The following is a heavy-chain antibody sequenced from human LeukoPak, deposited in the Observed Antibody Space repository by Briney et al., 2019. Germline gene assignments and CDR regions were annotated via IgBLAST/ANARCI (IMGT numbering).Heavy chain of an antibody. CDR2: IYYSGST. CDR1: GGSISSSSYY. CDR3: ARERYGSGSYYPGLYYYYYMDV. Sequence: SETLSLTCTVSGGSISSSSYYWGWIRQPPGKGLEWIGTIYYSGSTYYNPSLKSRVTISVDTSKNQFSLKLSSVTAADTAVYYCARERYGSGSYYPGLYYYYYMDVWGKGTTVTISS. D-gene: IGHD3-10*01. V-gene: IGHV4-39*07. J-gene: IGHJ6*03.